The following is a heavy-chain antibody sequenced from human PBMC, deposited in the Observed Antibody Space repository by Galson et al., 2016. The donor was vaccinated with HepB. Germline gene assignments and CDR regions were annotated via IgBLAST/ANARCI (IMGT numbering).Heavy chain of an antibody. CDR1: GYTFSNYG. V-gene: IGHV1-3*04. CDR2: INTASGDT. J-gene: IGHJ4*02. Sequence: SVKVSCKTSGYTFSNYGIHWERQAPGQRLEWMGWINTASGDTKYSQKFQGRVTITRDPSASTAYMELSSLTSEDTAVYYCATGSIVAIGTNYWGQGTLVTVSS. CDR3: ATGSIVAIGTNY. D-gene: IGHD6-13*01.